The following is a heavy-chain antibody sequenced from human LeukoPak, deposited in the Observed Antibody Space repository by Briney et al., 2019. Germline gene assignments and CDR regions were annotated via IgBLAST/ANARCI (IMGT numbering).Heavy chain of an antibody. D-gene: IGHD1-7*01. CDR1: GGTFSSYA. J-gene: IGHJ5*02. CDR2: IIPIFGTA. V-gene: IGHV1-69*06. CDR3: ARDSYRTRNYNWFDP. Sequence: ASVKVSCKASGGTFSSYAISWVRQAPGQGLEWMGGIIPIFGTANYAQKFQGRVTITADKSTSTAYMGLSSLRSEDTAVYYCARDSYRTRNYNWFDPWGQGTLVTVSS.